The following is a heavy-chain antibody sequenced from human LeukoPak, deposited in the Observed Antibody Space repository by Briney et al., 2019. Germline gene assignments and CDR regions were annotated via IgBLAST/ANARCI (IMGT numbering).Heavy chain of an antibody. V-gene: IGHV4-30-2*01. J-gene: IGHJ5*02. CDR3: ARAAYDYVWGSYRYGFDP. Sequence: SQTLSLTCAVSGGSISSGGYSWSWIRQPPGKGLEGIGYIYHSGSTYYNPSLKSRVTISVDRSKNQFSLKLSSVTAADTAVYYCARAAYDYVWGSYRYGFDPWGQGTLVTVSS. CDR2: IYHSGST. CDR1: GGSISSGGYS. D-gene: IGHD3-16*02.